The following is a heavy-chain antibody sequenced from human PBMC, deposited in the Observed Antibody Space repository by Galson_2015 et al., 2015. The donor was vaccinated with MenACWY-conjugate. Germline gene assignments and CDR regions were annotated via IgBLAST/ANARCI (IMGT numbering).Heavy chain of an antibody. CDR1: GFTFSSYS. V-gene: IGHV3-48*02. Sequence: SLRLSCAASGFTFSSYSMNWVHQAPGKGLEWVSYISSSSSTIYYADSVKGRFTISRDNAKNSLYLQMNSLRDEDTAVYYCARDPTAMATNWFDPWGQGTLVTVSS. D-gene: IGHD5-18*01. CDR3: ARDPTAMATNWFDP. CDR2: ISSSSSTI. J-gene: IGHJ5*02.